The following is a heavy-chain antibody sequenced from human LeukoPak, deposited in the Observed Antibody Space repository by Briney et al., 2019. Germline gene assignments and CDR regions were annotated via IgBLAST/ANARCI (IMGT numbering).Heavy chain of an antibody. J-gene: IGHJ4*02. V-gene: IGHV4-39*01. CDR2: ISYTGST. CDR1: GDSISSSSFY. D-gene: IGHD6-19*01. Sequence: SETLSLTCSVSGDSISSSSFYWGWIRQPPGKGLEWIGSISYTGSTYYNPSLKSRVTISVDTSKNQFSLRLNSVTAADTAVYYCARRGQWLAFDYWGQGTLVTVSS. CDR3: ARRGQWLAFDY.